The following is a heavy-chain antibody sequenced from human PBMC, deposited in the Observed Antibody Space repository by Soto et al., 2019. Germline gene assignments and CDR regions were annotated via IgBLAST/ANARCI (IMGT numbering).Heavy chain of an antibody. V-gene: IGHV4-34*01. CDR2: INHSGST. D-gene: IGHD3-9*01. CDR1: GGSFSGYY. J-gene: IGHJ5*02. Sequence: QVQLQQWGAGLLKPSETLSLTCAVYGGSFSGYYWSWIRQPPGKGLEWIGEINHSGSTNYNPSLMSRVTISVHTAKNQFSLQLSSVTAADTAVYYRARDRHILTGYETLRPGYNWFDPWGQGTLVTVSS. CDR3: ARDRHILTGYETLRPGYNWFDP.